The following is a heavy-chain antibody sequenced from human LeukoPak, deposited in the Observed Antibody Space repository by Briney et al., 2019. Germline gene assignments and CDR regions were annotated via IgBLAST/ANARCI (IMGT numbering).Heavy chain of an antibody. CDR1: GFTFSNYD. CDR3: ARVWERAFDI. V-gene: IGHV3-13*04. D-gene: IGHD1-26*01. Sequence: PGGSLRLFCAASGFTFSNYDMHWVRQATGKGLEWVSGIDTAGVTYYRVSEKGRFTIARGNAKNSLYLQMNSLRAGDTAVYYCARVWERAFDIWGQGTMVTVSS. CDR2: IDTAGVT. J-gene: IGHJ3*02.